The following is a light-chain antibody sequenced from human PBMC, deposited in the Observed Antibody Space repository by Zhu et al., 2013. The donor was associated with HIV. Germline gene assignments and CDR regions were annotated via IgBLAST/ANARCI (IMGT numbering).Light chain of an antibody. CDR1: QTINNW. Sequence: DIQMTQSPSTLSASVGDRVTISCRASQTINNWLAWYQQKPGKAPKLLIYSASTLESGVPSRFSGSGSGTEFTLTINSLQPEDFATYYCLQHNSYPLTFGGGTKVEIK. CDR2: SAS. J-gene: IGKJ4*01. CDR3: LQHNSYPLT. V-gene: IGKV1-5*03.